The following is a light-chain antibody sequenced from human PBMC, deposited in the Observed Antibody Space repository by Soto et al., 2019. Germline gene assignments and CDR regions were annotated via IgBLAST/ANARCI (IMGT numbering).Light chain of an antibody. J-gene: IGKJ1*01. CDR2: DAS. V-gene: IGKV1-5*01. Sequence: DIQMTQSPSTLSASVGDRVTITCRASQSISSWLAWYQQKPGKAPKLLIYDASSLESGVPSRFSGSGSGTEFTLTISSLQPDDFATYYCQQYNSYQWTHGQGTKVDIK. CDR1: QSISSW. CDR3: QQYNSYQWT.